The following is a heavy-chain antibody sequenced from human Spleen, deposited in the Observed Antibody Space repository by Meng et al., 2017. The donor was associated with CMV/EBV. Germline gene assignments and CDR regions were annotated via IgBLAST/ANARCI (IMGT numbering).Heavy chain of an antibody. J-gene: IGHJ6*02. CDR3: ARDHVALPSTVTTRWINYYGLDV. CDR2: ISGSGNYI. Sequence: GESLKISCAASGFTFSDYTMNWVRQAPGKGLEWVSSISGSGNYIFTADSVKGRFTISRDNAKNSLYLQMNSLRAEDTAVYYCARDHVALPSTVTTRWINYYGLDVWGQGTTVTVSS. V-gene: IGHV3-21*01. D-gene: IGHD4-17*01. CDR1: GFTFSDYT.